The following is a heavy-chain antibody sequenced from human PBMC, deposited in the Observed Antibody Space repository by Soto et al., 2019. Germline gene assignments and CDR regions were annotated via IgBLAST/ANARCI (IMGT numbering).Heavy chain of an antibody. D-gene: IGHD3-9*01. Sequence: GASVKVSCKASGYTFTSYGISWVRQAPGQGLEWMGWISAYNGNTNYAQKLQGRVTMTTDTSTSTAYMELRSLRSDDTAVYYCARDYDILTGHGDAFDIWGQGTMVTVSS. CDR2: ISAYNGNT. CDR3: ARDYDILTGHGDAFDI. J-gene: IGHJ3*02. CDR1: GYTFTSYG. V-gene: IGHV1-18*01.